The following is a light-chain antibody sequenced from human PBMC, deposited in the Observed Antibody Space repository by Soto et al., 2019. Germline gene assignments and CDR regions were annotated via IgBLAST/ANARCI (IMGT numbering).Light chain of an antibody. CDR1: QSVSSN. CDR2: GAS. Sequence: VMTQSPATLSVSPGERATLSCRARQSVSSNLAWYQQKPGQAPRLLIYGASTRATGIPARFSGSGSGTKFTLTISSLQSEDFAVYYCQQYKHWPRTFGQGTKVDIK. CDR3: QQYKHWPRT. J-gene: IGKJ1*01. V-gene: IGKV3-15*01.